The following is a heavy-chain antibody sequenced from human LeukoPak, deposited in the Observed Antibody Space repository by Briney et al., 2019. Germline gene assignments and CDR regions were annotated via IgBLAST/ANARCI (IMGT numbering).Heavy chain of an antibody. CDR2: VSYTGSI. CDR1: AGSISSHY. D-gene: IGHD3-3*01. V-gene: IGHV4-59*11. J-gene: IGHJ3*02. CDR3: ARFGRLSGYYDAFDI. Sequence: SETLSLTCSVSAGSISSHYWSWIRQSPVEGLEWIGYVSYTGSITYNPSLKSRVTISLETSKKQFSLMLTSVTAADTAVYFCARFGRLSGYYDAFDIWGPGTVVTVSS.